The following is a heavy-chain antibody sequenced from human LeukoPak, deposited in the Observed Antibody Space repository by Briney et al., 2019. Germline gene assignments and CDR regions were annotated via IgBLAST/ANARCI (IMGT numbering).Heavy chain of an antibody. CDR1: GDSITSTSHH. CDR2: IYQGRTT. D-gene: IGHD3-9*01. J-gene: IGHJ6*02. CDR3: ARDQGVYDILTGYAYYYYGMDV. V-gene: IGHV4-39*02. Sequence: SETLSLTCTVSGDSITSTSHHWGWIRQSPGKGLEWIGSIYQGRTTYYNPSLNSRVAITVVTSENQFSLQLNSVTAADTAVYYCARDQGVYDILTGYAYYYYGMDVWGQGTTVTVSS.